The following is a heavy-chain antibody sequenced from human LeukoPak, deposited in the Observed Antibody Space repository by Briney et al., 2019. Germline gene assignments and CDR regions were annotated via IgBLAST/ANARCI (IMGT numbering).Heavy chain of an antibody. CDR1: GFTFSSYA. J-gene: IGHJ2*01. CDR3: AKGGIMQSSSPGLQYFDL. Sequence: SGGSLRLSCAASGFTFSSYAMSWVRQAPGKGLEGVSVIGDSGGSTYYADSVKGRFTISRDNSKNTLYLQMTSLRAEDTAVYYCAKGGIMQSSSPGLQYFDLWGRGTLVSVSS. V-gene: IGHV3-23*01. D-gene: IGHD6-6*01. CDR2: IGDSGGST.